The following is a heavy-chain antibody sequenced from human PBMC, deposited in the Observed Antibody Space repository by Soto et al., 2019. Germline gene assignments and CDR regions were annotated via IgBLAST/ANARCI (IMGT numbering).Heavy chain of an antibody. CDR1: GGSISSYY. J-gene: IGHJ6*02. CDR2: IYYSGST. CDR3: ARVLISRARMDYDFWSGYYYYGMDV. Sequence: SETLSLTCTVSGGSISSYYWSWIRQPPGKGLEWIGYIYYSGSTNYNPSLKSRVTISVDTSKNQFSLKLSSVTAADTAVYYCARVLISRARMDYDFWSGYYYYGMDVWGQGTTVTVSS. D-gene: IGHD3-3*01. V-gene: IGHV4-59*01.